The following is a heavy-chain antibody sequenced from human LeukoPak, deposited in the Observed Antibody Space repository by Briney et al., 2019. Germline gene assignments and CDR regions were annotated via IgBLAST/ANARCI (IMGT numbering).Heavy chain of an antibody. CDR1: GFTFSSYE. J-gene: IGHJ5*02. CDR3: ARAKWVGTTDNWFDP. CDR2: ISSSGSTI. V-gene: IGHV3-48*03. D-gene: IGHD1-1*01. Sequence: GGSLRLSCAASGFTFSSYEMNWVRQAPGKGLEWVSYISSSGSTIYYADSVKGRFTISRDNAKNSLYLQMNSLRAEDTAVYYCARAKWVGTTDNWFDPWGQGTLVTVSS.